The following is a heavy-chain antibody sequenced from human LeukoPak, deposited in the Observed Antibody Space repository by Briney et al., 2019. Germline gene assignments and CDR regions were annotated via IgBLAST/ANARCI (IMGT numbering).Heavy chain of an antibody. CDR2: IYSGGST. Sequence: AGGSLRLSCAASGFTVSSNYMSWVRQAPGKGLEWVSVIYSGGSTYYADSVKGRFTISRDNSKNTLYLQMNSLRAEDTAVYYCARDDRISVYYYVFDYGGQGPLVTVSS. CDR1: GFTVSSNY. V-gene: IGHV3-53*01. CDR3: ARDDRISVYYYVFDY. J-gene: IGHJ4*02. D-gene: IGHD3-22*01.